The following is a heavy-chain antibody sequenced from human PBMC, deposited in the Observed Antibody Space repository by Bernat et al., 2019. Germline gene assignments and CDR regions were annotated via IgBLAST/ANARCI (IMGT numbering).Heavy chain of an antibody. Sequence: EVQLVESGGGLVQPGGSLRLSCAASGFTFSSYSMNWVRQAPGKGLEWVSYISSSSSTIYYADSVKGRFTISGDNAKNSLYLQMNSLRDEDTAVYYCARRNSAVTSRSIDYWGQGTLVTVSS. J-gene: IGHJ4*02. CDR3: ARRNSAVTSRSIDY. CDR1: GFTFSSYS. V-gene: IGHV3-48*02. D-gene: IGHD4-17*01. CDR2: ISSSSSTI.